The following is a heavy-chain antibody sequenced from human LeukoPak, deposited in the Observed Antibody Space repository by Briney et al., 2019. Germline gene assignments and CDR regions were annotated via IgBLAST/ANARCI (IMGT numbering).Heavy chain of an antibody. D-gene: IGHD3-10*01. V-gene: IGHV3-53*01. CDR3: ARGTYYGTGGRPGFLNY. Sequence: GGSLRLSCAASGFSVNNNYIDWVRQPPGKGLEWVSSMDNFGLKYYRDSVTGRFTISRDSASDVVSLQMSSLRVDDTAVYYCARGTYYGTGGRPGFLNYWGLGTLVTVSS. CDR1: GFSVNNNY. CDR2: MDNFGLK. J-gene: IGHJ4*02.